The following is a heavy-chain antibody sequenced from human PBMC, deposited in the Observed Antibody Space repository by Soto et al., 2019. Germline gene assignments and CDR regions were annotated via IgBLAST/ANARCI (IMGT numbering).Heavy chain of an antibody. CDR2: ITYDGSKK. Sequence: QVQLVESGGGVVQPGRSLRLSCAASGFTFSSNGMHWVRQAPGKGLEWVAVITYDGSKKYYADSVKGRFTTSRDNSKNSLYLQMTSLRADDTAVYYCAKGTAMVVDYWGQGTLVTVSS. CDR1: GFTFSSNG. J-gene: IGHJ4*02. V-gene: IGHV3-30*18. D-gene: IGHD5-18*01. CDR3: AKGTAMVVDY.